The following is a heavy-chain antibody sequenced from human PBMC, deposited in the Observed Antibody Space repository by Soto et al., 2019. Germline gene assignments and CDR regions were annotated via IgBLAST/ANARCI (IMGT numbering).Heavy chain of an antibody. D-gene: IGHD1-26*01. CDR3: AMEVGVTYY. CDR1: GYTFTSYG. V-gene: IGHV1-18*01. J-gene: IGHJ4*02. CDR2: ISAYNGNT. Sequence: ASVKVSCKASGYTFTSYGISWVRQAPGQGLERMGRISAYNGNTNYAQKLQGRVTMNTDTSTSTAYMELRILLSFDTAVYYCAMEVGVTYYWGQRTLVTVSS.